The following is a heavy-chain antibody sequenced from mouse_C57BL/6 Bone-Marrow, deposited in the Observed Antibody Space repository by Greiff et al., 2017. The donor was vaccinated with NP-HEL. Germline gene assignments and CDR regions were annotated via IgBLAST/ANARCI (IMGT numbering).Heavy chain of an antibody. J-gene: IGHJ4*01. CDR2: ISNGGGST. V-gene: IGHV5-12*01. Sequence: EVQVVESGGGLVQPGGSLKLSCAASGFTFSDYYMYWVRQTPEKRLEWVAYISNGGGSTYYPDTVKGRFTISRDNAKNTLYLQMSRLKSEDTAMYYCARQVADMDYWGQGTSVTVSS. CDR1: GFTFSDYY. D-gene: IGHD1-1*02. CDR3: ARQVADMDY.